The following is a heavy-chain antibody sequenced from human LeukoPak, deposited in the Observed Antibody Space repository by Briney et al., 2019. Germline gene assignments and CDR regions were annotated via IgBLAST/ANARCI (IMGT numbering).Heavy chain of an antibody. CDR1: GYTFTAYY. D-gene: IGHD3-22*01. CDR2: INPNSGST. J-gene: IGHJ4*02. V-gene: IGHV1-2*02. Sequence: GASVKVSCKASGYTFTAYYMHWVRQAPGQGLEWMGWINPNSGSTKYAQKFQGRVTMTRDTSISTAYMELSGLRSDDTAVFYCARDYYDSSGYGSFDYWGQGTLVAVSS. CDR3: ARDYYDSSGYGSFDY.